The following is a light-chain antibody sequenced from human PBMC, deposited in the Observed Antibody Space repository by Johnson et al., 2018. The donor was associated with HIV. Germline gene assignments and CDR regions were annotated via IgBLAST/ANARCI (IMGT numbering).Light chain of an antibody. CDR2: ENN. CDR1: SSNIRNNY. V-gene: IGLV1-51*02. Sequence: QSLLTQPPSVSAAPGQKVTISCSGTSSNIRNNYVSWYQQLPGTAPKLLIYENNKRSSGIPDRFSGSKSATSATLGITGLQTGDEADYYCGTWDSSLSVYVFGSGTKVTVL. CDR3: GTWDSSLSVYV. J-gene: IGLJ1*01.